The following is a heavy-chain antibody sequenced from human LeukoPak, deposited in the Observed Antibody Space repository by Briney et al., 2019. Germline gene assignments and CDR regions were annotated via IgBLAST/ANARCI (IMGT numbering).Heavy chain of an antibody. D-gene: IGHD3-3*01. CDR3: ARAHLTYDFWSGSLYYYYYYMDV. J-gene: IGHJ6*03. CDR1: GGSFSGYY. Sequence: KASETLSLTCAVYGGSFSGYYWSWIRQPPGKGLEWIGEINRSGSTNYNPSLKSRVTISVDTSKNQFSLKLSSVTAADTAVYYCARAHLTYDFWSGSLYYYYYYMDVWGKGTTVTVSS. CDR2: INRSGST. V-gene: IGHV4-34*01.